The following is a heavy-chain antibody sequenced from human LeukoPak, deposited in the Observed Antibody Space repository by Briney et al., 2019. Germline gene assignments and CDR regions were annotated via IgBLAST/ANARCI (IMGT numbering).Heavy chain of an antibody. CDR2: ISSSGSTI. V-gene: IGHV3-11*01. CDR3: ARDYDFWKGPVYDY. Sequence: GGSLTLSCAASGFTFSDYYMSWIRRAPGKGLEWVSYISSSGSTIYYADSVKGRFTISRDNAKNSLYLQMNSLRAEDTAVYYCARDYDFWKGPVYDYWGQGTLVTVSS. D-gene: IGHD3-3*01. CDR1: GFTFSDYY. J-gene: IGHJ4*02.